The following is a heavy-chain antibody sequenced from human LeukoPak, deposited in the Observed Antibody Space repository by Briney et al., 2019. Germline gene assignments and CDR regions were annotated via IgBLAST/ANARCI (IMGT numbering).Heavy chain of an antibody. CDR3: ARLVVVPAAIYYYYYGMDV. CDR1: GGSFSGYY. D-gene: IGHD2-2*01. V-gene: IGHV4-34*01. Sequence: PSETLSLTCAVYGGSFSGYYWSWIRQPPGKGLEWIGEINHSGSTNYNPSLKSRVTISVDTSKNQFSLKLSSVTAADTAVYYCARLVVVPAAIYYYYYGMDVWGQGTTVTVS. CDR2: INHSGST. J-gene: IGHJ6*02.